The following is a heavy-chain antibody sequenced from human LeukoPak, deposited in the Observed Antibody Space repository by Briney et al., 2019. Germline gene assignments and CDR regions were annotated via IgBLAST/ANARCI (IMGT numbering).Heavy chain of an antibody. CDR3: ARLGSLCRNGVCYGG. V-gene: IGHV3-48*03. CDR1: GFTFSSYE. J-gene: IGHJ4*02. D-gene: IGHD2-8*01. Sequence: GGSLRLSCAGSGFTFSSYEMNWVRQAPGKGLEWISHISSSGRTMYYADSVKGRFTISRDNAKNSLYLQMNSLRAEDTAVYYCARLGSLCRNGVCYGGWGQGILVTVSS. CDR2: ISSSGRTM.